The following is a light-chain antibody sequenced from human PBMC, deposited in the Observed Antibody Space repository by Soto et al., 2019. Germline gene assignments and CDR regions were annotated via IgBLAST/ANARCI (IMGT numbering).Light chain of an antibody. CDR1: QNILTY. Sequence: DIQMTQSPSSLSASVGDRVTITCRASQNILTYLNWYQQRPGKAPKFLIYAAISMQDGVPSRFSGSESATEFNLTINNLQPEDSAIYYCQQSYSAPLTFGQGTNLEIK. CDR3: QQSYSAPLT. V-gene: IGKV1-39*01. J-gene: IGKJ2*01. CDR2: AAI.